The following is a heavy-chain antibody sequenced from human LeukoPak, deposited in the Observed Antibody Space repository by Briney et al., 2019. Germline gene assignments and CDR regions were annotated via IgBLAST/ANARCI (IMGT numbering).Heavy chain of an antibody. V-gene: IGHV1-69*05. CDR3: AREPLYYYDSSGYYDY. J-gene: IGHJ4*02. D-gene: IGHD3-22*01. CDR1: GGTFSSYA. CDR2: IIPIFGTA. Sequence: SVTVSCKASGGTFSSYAISWVRQAPGQGLEWMGGIIPIFGTANYAQKFQGRVTITTDESTSTAYMELSSLRSEDTAVYYCAREPLYYYDSSGYYDYWGQGTLVTVSS.